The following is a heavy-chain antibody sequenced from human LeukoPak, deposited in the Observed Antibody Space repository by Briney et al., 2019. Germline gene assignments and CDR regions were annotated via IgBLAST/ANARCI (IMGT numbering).Heavy chain of an antibody. CDR3: ARENSSSSNRRAFDI. CDR1: GFTFSSYS. J-gene: IGHJ3*02. CDR2: ISSGYI. D-gene: IGHD6-6*01. V-gene: IGHV3-21*04. Sequence: GGSLRLSCAASGFTFSSYSMNWVRQAPGKGLEWVSSISSGYIYYADSVKGRFTISRDNAKNSLYLQMNSLRAEDTAVYYCARENSSSSNRRAFDIWGQGTMVTVSS.